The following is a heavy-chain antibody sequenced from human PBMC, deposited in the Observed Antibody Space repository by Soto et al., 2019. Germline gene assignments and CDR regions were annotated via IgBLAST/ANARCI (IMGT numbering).Heavy chain of an antibody. J-gene: IGHJ4*02. CDR1: GFTFSSYG. Sequence: GGSLRLSCAASGFTFSSYGMHWVRQAPGKGLEWVAVISYDGSNKYYADSVKGRFTISRDNSKNTLYLQMNSLRAEDTAVYYCAKDRYDFWSGYYTCYFDYWGQGTLVTVS. CDR2: ISYDGSNK. V-gene: IGHV3-30*18. CDR3: AKDRYDFWSGYYTCYFDY. D-gene: IGHD3-3*01.